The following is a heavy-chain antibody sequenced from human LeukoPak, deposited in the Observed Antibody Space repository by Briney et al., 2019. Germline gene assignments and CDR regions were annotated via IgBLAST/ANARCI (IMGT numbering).Heavy chain of an antibody. Sequence: ASVKVSCKASGYTFTGYYMHWVRQAPGQGLEWMGWINPNSGGTNYAQKLQGRVTMTTDTSTSTAYMELRSLRSDDTAVYYCARDPPYYDFWSGYYRPYYFDYWGQGTLVTVSS. CDR3: ARDPPYYDFWSGYYRPYYFDY. CDR1: GYTFTGYY. J-gene: IGHJ4*02. CDR2: INPNSGGT. D-gene: IGHD3-3*01. V-gene: IGHV1-2*02.